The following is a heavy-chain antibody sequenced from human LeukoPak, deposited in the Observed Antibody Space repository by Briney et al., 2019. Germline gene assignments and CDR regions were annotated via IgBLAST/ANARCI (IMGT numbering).Heavy chain of an antibody. J-gene: IGHJ4*02. Sequence: SETLSLTCTVSGGSLSSYYWSWIRQSPGKGLEWIGRIYTSGSTNYNPSLKSRVTISVDTSKNQFSLKLSSVTAADTAVYYCAKESSGTFFYFDYWGQGTLVTVSS. CDR1: GGSLSSYY. V-gene: IGHV4-4*07. CDR2: IYTSGST. D-gene: IGHD6-25*01. CDR3: AKESSGTFFYFDY.